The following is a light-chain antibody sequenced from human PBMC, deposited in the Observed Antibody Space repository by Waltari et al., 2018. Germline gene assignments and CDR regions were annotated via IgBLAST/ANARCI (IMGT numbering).Light chain of an antibody. CDR3: QKYNSPPMYT. V-gene: IGKV1-27*01. CDR2: AAS. CDR1: QGISNY. J-gene: IGKJ2*01. Sequence: DIKMTHSPSSLSASVGDRVILTCRASQGISNYLAWYQQKPGKVPRLLIYAASTVQSGVPSRFSGSGSGTEFTLTINSLQPEDVGTYYCQKYNSPPMYTFGQGTKLEIK.